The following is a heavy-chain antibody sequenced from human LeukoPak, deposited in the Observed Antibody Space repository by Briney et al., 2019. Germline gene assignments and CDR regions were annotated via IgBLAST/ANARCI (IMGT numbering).Heavy chain of an antibody. Sequence: GRSLRLSCAASGFTFSSYGMHWVRQAPGKGLEWVAVISYDGSNKYYADSVKGRFTISRDNSKNTLYLQMNSLRAEDTAVYYCAKPPGYSYGYFDYWGQGTLVTVSS. V-gene: IGHV3-30*18. J-gene: IGHJ4*02. CDR3: AKPPGYSYGYFDY. D-gene: IGHD5-18*01. CDR1: GFTFSSYG. CDR2: ISYDGSNK.